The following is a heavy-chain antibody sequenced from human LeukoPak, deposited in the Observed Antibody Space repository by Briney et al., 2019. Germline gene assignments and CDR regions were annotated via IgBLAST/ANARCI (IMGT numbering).Heavy chain of an antibody. D-gene: IGHD3-10*01. CDR3: AKAFYYYGSGSYDY. Sequence: QSGGPLRLSCAASGFTFSSYAMSWVRQAPGKGPEWVSAISGSGGSTYYADSVKGRFTISRDNSKNTLYLQMNSLRAEDTAVYYCAKAFYYYGSGSYDYWGQGTLVTVSS. V-gene: IGHV3-23*01. J-gene: IGHJ4*02. CDR1: GFTFSSYA. CDR2: ISGSGGST.